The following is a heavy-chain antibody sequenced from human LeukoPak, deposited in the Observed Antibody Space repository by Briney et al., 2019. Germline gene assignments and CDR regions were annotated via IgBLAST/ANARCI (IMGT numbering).Heavy chain of an antibody. V-gene: IGHV3-23*01. CDR1: GFTFDNYA. J-gene: IGHJ4*02. D-gene: IGHD1-1*01. CDR2: ISGSGGST. CDR3: VRDYNWGFDY. Sequence: GGSLSLSCAASGFTFDNYAMTWVRQGPGKGLEWIATISGSGGSTYYADSVKGRFTISRDNSKNNVYLQMYSLRVEDTSIYYCVRDYNWGFDYWGQGTVVTVSS.